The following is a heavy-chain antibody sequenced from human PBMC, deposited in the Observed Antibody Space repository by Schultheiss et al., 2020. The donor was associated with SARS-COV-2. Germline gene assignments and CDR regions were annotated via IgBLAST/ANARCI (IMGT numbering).Heavy chain of an antibody. Sequence: GGSLRLSCAASGFTFSSYAMSWVRQAPGKGLEWVSAISGSGGSTYYADSVKGRFTISRDNSKNTLYLQMNSLRAEDTAVYYCARGDDYSNYFDYWGQGTLVTVSS. CDR2: ISGSGGST. CDR3: ARGDDYSNYFDY. D-gene: IGHD4-11*01. CDR1: GFTFSSYA. J-gene: IGHJ4*02. V-gene: IGHV3-23*01.